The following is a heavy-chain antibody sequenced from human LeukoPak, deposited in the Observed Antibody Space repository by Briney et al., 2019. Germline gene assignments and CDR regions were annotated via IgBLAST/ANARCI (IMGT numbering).Heavy chain of an antibody. CDR3: AVGRNNAFDI. J-gene: IGHJ3*02. CDR2: TYYRSN. V-gene: IGHV6-1*01. CDR1: GDSVSSSSDA. D-gene: IGHD1/OR15-1a*01. Sequence: SQTLSLTCAITGDSVSSSSDAWNWIRQSPSRGLEWLGRTYYRSNDYAVSVKTRMTINVDTSKNQVSLQLSSVTPEDTAVYYCAVGRNNAFDIWGQGTMVTVS.